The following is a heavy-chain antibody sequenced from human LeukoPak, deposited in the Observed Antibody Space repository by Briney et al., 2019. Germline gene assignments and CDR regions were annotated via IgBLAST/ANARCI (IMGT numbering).Heavy chain of an antibody. CDR3: ARHIALRLPYYFDY. V-gene: IGHV4-39*01. J-gene: IGHJ4*02. CDR2: IYYSGST. CDR1: GGSISSSSYY. Sequence: PSQTLSLTCTVSGGSISSSSYYWGWIRQPPGKGLEWIGSIYYSGSTYYNPSLKSRVTISVDTSKNQFSLKLSSVTAADTAVYYCARHIALRLPYYFDYWGQGTLVTVSS. D-gene: IGHD2-8*02.